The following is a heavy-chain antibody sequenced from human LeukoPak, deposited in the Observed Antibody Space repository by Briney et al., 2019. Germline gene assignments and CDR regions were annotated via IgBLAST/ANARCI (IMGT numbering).Heavy chain of an antibody. J-gene: IGHJ6*03. CDR1: GYTFTSYY. CDR2: INPSGGST. Sequence: ASVKVSCKASGYTFTSYYMHWVRQAPGQGLEWMGIINPSGGSTSYAQKFQGRVTMTRDMSTSTVYMELSSLRSEDTAVYYCAREGAARLGSHAPLSYYYYMDVWGKGTTVTVSS. V-gene: IGHV1-46*01. CDR3: AREGAARLGSHAPLSYYYYMDV. D-gene: IGHD6-6*01.